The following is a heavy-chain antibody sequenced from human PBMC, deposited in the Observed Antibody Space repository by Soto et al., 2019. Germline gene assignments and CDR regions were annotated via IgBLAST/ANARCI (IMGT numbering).Heavy chain of an antibody. CDR3: ARERYQALSDGMDV. D-gene: IGHD2-2*01. J-gene: IGHJ6*02. Sequence: ASVKVSCKASGFSLTGYYFHWIRAAPGQGLEWLGWINPNTGGTTYAQKFQGRVTLTWDTSINTAYMELSSLRPDDTAMYYCARERYQALSDGMDVWGQGTSVTVSS. CDR1: GFSLTGYY. V-gene: IGHV1-2*02. CDR2: INPNTGGT.